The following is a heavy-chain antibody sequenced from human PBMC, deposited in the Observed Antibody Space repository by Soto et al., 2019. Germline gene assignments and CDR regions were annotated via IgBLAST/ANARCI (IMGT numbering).Heavy chain of an antibody. CDR1: GFTFSSYG. CDR3: AKDRMGAGVRGYFDY. CDR2: ISYDGSNK. D-gene: IGHD3-10*01. J-gene: IGHJ4*02. Sequence: QVQLVESGGGVVQPGKSLRLSCAGSGFTFSSYGMDWVRQAPVKGLEWVAVISYDGSNKYYADSVKGRFTISRDNSKNTLYLQRSSLRADDTAVYYCAKDRMGAGVRGYFDYWGQGTLVTVSS. V-gene: IGHV3-30*18.